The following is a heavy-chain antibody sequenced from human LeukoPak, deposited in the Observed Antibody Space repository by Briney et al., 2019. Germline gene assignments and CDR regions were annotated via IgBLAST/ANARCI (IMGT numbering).Heavy chain of an antibody. CDR2: IYSGGST. V-gene: IGHV3-53*01. CDR3: ARHVHIVGVTGPHYFDP. CDR1: GFTVSSNY. Sequence: GGSLRLSCAASGFTVSSNYMSWVRQAPGKGLEWVSVIYSGGSTYYADSVKGRFTISRDNSKNTLYLQMNSLRAEDTAVYYCARHVHIVGVTGPHYFDPWGQGTLVTVSS. D-gene: IGHD1-26*01. J-gene: IGHJ5*02.